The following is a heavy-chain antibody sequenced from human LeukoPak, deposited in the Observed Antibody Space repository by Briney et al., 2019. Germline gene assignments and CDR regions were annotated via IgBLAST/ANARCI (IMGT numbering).Heavy chain of an antibody. CDR1: GFTFSSYS. CDR3: ATSIPRGYDSSGHLKPFDY. D-gene: IGHD3-22*01. J-gene: IGHJ4*02. V-gene: IGHV3-21*01. CDR2: ISSSSSYI. Sequence: GGSLRLSCAASGFTFSSYSMNWVRQAPGKGLEWVSSISSSSSYIYYADSGKGRFTISRDNAKNSLYLQMNSLRAGDTAVYYCATSIPRGYDSSGHLKPFDYWGQGTLVTVSS.